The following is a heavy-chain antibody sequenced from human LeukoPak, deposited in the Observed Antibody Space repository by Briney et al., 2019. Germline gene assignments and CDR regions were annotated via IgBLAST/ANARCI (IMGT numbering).Heavy chain of an antibody. V-gene: IGHV3-74*01. J-gene: IGHJ3*02. CDR1: GFTFSSYW. CDR3: ARDYYDSSGWVDAFDI. CDR2: INSDGSST. D-gene: IGHD3-22*01. Sequence: GGSLSLSCAASGFTFSSYWMHWVRQAPGKGLVWVSRINSDGSSTSYADSVKGRFTIPRDNAKNTLYLQMNSLRAEDTAVYYCARDYYDSSGWVDAFDIWGQGTMVTVSS.